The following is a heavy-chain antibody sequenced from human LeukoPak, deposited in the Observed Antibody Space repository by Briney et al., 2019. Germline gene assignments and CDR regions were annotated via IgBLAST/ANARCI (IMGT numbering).Heavy chain of an antibody. CDR3: ARGHEDSSSWYADY. J-gene: IGHJ4*02. V-gene: IGHV3-7*01. Sequence: GGSLRLSCATSGFTFSSYWMNWVRQAPGKGLEWVANIKQDGSEKHYVDSVKGRFTISRDNAKNSLYLQMNSLRAEDTAVYYCARGHEDSSSWYADYWGQGTLVTVSS. CDR1: GFTFSSYW. D-gene: IGHD6-13*01. CDR2: IKQDGSEK.